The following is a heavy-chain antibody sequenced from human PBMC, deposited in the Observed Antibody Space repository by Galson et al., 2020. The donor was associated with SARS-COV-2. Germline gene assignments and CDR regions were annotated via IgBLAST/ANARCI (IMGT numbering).Heavy chain of an antibody. J-gene: IGHJ6*02. Sequence: ESGPTLVKPTQTLTLTCTFSGFSLSTSGMCVSWIRQPPGKALEWLARIDWDDDKYYSTSLKTRLTISKDTSKNQVVLTMTNMDPVDTATYYCARDYYDILTGYYYGMDVGGQGTTVTVCS. D-gene: IGHD3-9*01. V-gene: IGHV2-70*11. CDR2: IDWDDDK. CDR3: ARDYYDILTGYYYGMDV. CDR1: GFSLSTSGMC.